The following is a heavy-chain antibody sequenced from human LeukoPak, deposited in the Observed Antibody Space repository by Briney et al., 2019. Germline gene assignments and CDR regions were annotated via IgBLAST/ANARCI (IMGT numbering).Heavy chain of an antibody. CDR2: ISYDGSNK. V-gene: IGHV3-30*04. D-gene: IGHD4-17*01. CDR3: ARDPEDYGEEQYYFDY. CDR1: GFTFSSYA. J-gene: IGHJ4*02. Sequence: GGSLRLSCAASGFTFSSYAMHWVRQAPGKGLEWVAVISYDGSNKYYADSVKGRFTISRDNSKNTVYLQMNSLRAEDTAVYYCARDPEDYGEEQYYFDYWGQGTLVTVSS.